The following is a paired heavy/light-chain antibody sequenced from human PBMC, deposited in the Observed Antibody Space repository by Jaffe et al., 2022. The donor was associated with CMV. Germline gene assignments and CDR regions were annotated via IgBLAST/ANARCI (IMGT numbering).Light chain of an antibody. CDR2: DVS. CDR3: QQYAKMPLT. J-gene: IGKJ4*01. Sequence: DIQMTQSPSSLSASVGDRVTLTCQPSQDVMKYLNWYQQKPGKAPKLLIYDVSNLETGVPARFSGSASGTGFTLTISSLQPEDFATYYCQQYAKMPLTFGGGTRVEI. CDR1: QDVMKY. V-gene: IGKV1-33*01.
Heavy chain of an antibody. Sequence: EVQLVEGGGTLVQPGRSLRLSCAASGFSFEDFAMHWVRQIPGRGLEWISSISWSGDTIGYADAVNGRFTIVRENAKNTLYLQMNSLTVDDTALYYCVKSRQQYGRGYFDFWGQGTVVTVSS. V-gene: IGHV3-9*01. CDR2: ISWSGDTI. CDR3: VKSRQQYGRGYFDF. D-gene: IGHD2-15*01. J-gene: IGHJ4*02. CDR1: GFSFEDFA.